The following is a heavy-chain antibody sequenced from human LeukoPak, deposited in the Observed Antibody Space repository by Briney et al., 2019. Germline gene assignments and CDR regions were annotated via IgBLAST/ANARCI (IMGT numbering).Heavy chain of an antibody. V-gene: IGHV1-69*05. CDR1: GGTFSSYA. CDR2: IIPIFGTA. Sequence: SVKVSCKASGGTFSSYAISWVRQAPGQGLEWMGRIIPIFGTANYAQKFQGRVTITTDESTSTAYMELSSLRSEDTAVYYCARVNRRGYSPSFDYWGQGTLVTVSS. CDR3: ARVNRRGYSPSFDY. D-gene: IGHD5-18*01. J-gene: IGHJ4*02.